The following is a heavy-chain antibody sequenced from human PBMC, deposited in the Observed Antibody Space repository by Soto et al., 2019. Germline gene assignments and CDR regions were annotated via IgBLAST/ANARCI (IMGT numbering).Heavy chain of an antibody. V-gene: IGHV1-69*13. CDR3: ARHYGSQFSFDY. CDR2: IIPIFGTA. D-gene: IGHD3-10*01. CDR1: GGTFSSYA. J-gene: IGHJ4*02. Sequence: SVKVSCKASGGTFSSYAIIWVRQAPGQGLEWMGGIIPIFGTANYAQKFQGRVTITADESTSTAYMELSSLRSEDTAVYYCARHYGSQFSFDYWGQGTLVTVSS.